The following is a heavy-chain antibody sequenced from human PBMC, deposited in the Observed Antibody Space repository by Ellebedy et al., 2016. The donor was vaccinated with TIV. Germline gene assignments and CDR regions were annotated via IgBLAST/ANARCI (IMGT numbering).Heavy chain of an antibody. CDR2: FYSGGNT. V-gene: IGHV3-66*01. D-gene: IGHD3-10*01. CDR3: ARDSHFYDSTMNYYYAMDV. Sequence: GESLKISCAVSGFTFSTYAMHWVRQAPGKGLEWVSVFYSGGNTYYADSVKGRFTISRDNSKNTLYLQMTSLRAEDTAVYYCARDSHFYDSTMNYYYAMDVWGQGTTVTVSS. J-gene: IGHJ6*02. CDR1: GFTFSTYA.